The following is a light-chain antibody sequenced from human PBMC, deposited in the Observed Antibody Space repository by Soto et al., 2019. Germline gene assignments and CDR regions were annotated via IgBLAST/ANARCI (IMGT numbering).Light chain of an antibody. CDR1: QSVSSN. CDR3: QQYNNWPLG. Sequence: EIVMTQSPATLSVSPGERATLSCRASQSVSSNLAWYQQKPGQAPRLLIYGASTRATGIPARFSGSGSGTEFNLNISSLQSEDFAVYYCQQYNNWPLGFGPGTKVDIK. J-gene: IGKJ3*01. V-gene: IGKV3-15*01. CDR2: GAS.